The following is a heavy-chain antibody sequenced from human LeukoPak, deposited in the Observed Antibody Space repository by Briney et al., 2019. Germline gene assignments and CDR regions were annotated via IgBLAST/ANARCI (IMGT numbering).Heavy chain of an antibody. D-gene: IGHD3-22*01. CDR3: AKDTLSAYYDSSGSYPFFGS. CDR2: ISWNSANI. CDR1: GFTFDDYA. J-gene: IGHJ4*02. V-gene: IGHV3-9*01. Sequence: PGGSLRLSCAASGFTFDDYAMHWVRQVPGKGLEWVSGISWNSANIGYADSVKGRFTISRDNAKKSLYLQMNSLRPEDTAFYYCAKDTLSAYYDSSGSYPFFGSWGQGTLVSVSS.